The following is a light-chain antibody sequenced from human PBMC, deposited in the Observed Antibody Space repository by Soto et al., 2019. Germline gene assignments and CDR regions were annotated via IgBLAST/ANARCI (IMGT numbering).Light chain of an antibody. CDR1: SSNIRSNT. CDR3: AAWDDSLNGNWV. V-gene: IGLV1-44*01. Sequence: QSVLTQPPSASGTPGQRVTISCSGSSSNIRSNTVNWYRQLPGTAPKLLIYSNNQRPSGVPDRFSGSKSGTSASLAISGLQSEDEADYYCAAWDDSLNGNWVFGGGTKVTVL. CDR2: SNN. J-gene: IGLJ3*02.